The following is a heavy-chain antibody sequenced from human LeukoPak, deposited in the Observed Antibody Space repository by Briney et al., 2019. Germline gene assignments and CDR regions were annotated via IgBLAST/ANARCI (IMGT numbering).Heavy chain of an antibody. CDR1: GFTFDCCG. V-gene: IGHV3-30*02. Sequence: GGSLTLSCAASGFTFDCCGMHWVRQAPGKGLEWVAFIRNVGNDKYYADSVKGRFFISRDNSKNTLYLQMGSLRAEDMAVYYCARGVAVAGIYFDYWGQGTLVTVSS. J-gene: IGHJ4*02. D-gene: IGHD6-19*01. CDR3: ARGVAVAGIYFDY. CDR2: IRNVGNDK.